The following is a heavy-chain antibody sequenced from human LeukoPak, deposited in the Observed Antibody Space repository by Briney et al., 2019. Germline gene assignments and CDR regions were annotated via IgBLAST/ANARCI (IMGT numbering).Heavy chain of an antibody. CDR3: ARRFAPSRNDAFDI. CDR2: LNYSGST. Sequence: SETLSLTCTVSGGSINSSSYYWGWIRQPPGKGLEWIGTLNYSGSTYYNPSLKSRVTISVDTSKNQFSLKLSSVTASDTAVYYCARRFAPSRNDAFDIWGQGTMVTVSS. CDR1: GGSINSSSYY. D-gene: IGHD3-10*01. V-gene: IGHV4-39*01. J-gene: IGHJ3*02.